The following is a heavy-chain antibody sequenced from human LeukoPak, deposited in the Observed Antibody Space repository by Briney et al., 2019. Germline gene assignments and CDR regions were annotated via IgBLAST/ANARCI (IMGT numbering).Heavy chain of an antibody. V-gene: IGHV1-46*01. CDR3: ARGQLARLHYYYYYMDV. Sequence: GASVKVSCKASGYTFTSYYMHWVRQAPGQGLEWMGIINPSGGSTSYAQKFQGRVTMTRDMSTSTDYMELSSLRSEDTAVYYCARGQLARLHYYYYYMDVWGKGTTVTVSS. CDR2: INPSGGST. CDR1: GYTFTSYY. J-gene: IGHJ6*03. D-gene: IGHD6-6*01.